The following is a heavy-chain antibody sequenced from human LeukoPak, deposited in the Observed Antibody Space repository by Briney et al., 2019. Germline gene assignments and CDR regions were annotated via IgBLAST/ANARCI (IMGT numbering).Heavy chain of an antibody. J-gene: IGHJ4*02. CDR3: ANSNYYDSSGYPYYFDY. CDR2: IIPIFGTA. D-gene: IGHD3-22*01. CDR1: GGTFSSYA. Sequence: SVKVSCKASGGTFSSYAISWVRQAPGQGLEWMGGIIPIFGTANYAQKFQGRVTITADESTSTAYMELSSLRSEDTAVYYCANSNYYDSSGYPYYFDYWGQGTLVTVSS. V-gene: IGHV1-69*01.